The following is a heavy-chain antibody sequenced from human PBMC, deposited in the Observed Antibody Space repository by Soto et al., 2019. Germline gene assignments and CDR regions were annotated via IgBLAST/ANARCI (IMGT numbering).Heavy chain of an antibody. Sequence: GGSLRLSCAASGFTFSSYGMHWVRQAPGKGLEWVAVISYDGSNKYYADSVKGRFTISRDNSKNTLYLQMNSLRAEDTAVYYCAKDVGYYGSGEKYHFDYWGQGTLVTVSS. D-gene: IGHD3-10*01. V-gene: IGHV3-30*18. CDR2: ISYDGSNK. J-gene: IGHJ4*02. CDR3: AKDVGYYGSGEKYHFDY. CDR1: GFTFSSYG.